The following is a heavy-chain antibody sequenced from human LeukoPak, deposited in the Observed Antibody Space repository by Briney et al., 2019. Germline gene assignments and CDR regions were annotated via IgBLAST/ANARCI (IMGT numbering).Heavy chain of an antibody. CDR2: INPFGGTT. CDR1: GDTFSSYY. J-gene: IGHJ4*02. V-gene: IGHV1-46*01. CDR3: ASSDCSGGSCFILDY. D-gene: IGHD2-15*01. Sequence: GASVKVSCKASGDTFSSYYIHWVRQAPGQGPEWMGIINPFGGTTSYAQKFRGRVTLTRDTSTSTVYMELSRLRSEDTAVYYCASSDCSGGSCFILDYWGQGTLVTVSS.